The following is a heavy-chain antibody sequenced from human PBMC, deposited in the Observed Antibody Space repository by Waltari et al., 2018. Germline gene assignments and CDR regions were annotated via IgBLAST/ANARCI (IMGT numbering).Heavy chain of an antibody. J-gene: IGHJ3*01. CDR1: GGSIHNSY. D-gene: IGHD1-26*01. CDR2: VHYGGST. CDR3: ARGTAYYRPADVFEF. Sequence: QVQLHESGPGLVKPSETLSPTCGVSGGSIHNSYWSWIRQTPGKGLEWIGYVHYGGSTNYNPSLGGRVTISLDTSRNQFSLRLQSVTAADTAVYYCARGTAYYRPADVFEFWGQGTTVIVSS. V-gene: IGHV4-59*01.